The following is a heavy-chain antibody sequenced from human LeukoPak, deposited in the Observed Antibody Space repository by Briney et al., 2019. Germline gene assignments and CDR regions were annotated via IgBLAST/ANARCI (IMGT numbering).Heavy chain of an antibody. CDR1: GFTVSSNY. D-gene: IGHD3-10*01. Sequence: PGGSLRLSCAASGFTVSSNYMSWGRQTPGERLEWGSGIYSGGSTYYADSVKGRFTISRDNSKNTLYLQMNSMRAEDTAVYYCARAGWGSGSFDYWGQGTLVTVSS. CDR2: IYSGGST. CDR3: ARAGWGSGSFDY. J-gene: IGHJ4*02. V-gene: IGHV3-66*01.